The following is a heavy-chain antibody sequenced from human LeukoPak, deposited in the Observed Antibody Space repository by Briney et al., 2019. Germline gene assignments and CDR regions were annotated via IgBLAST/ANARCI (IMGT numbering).Heavy chain of an antibody. CDR3: ARRLTMITFGGVIVPIFDY. CDR1: GGSISSGGYY. V-gene: IGHV4-31*03. J-gene: IGHJ4*02. Sequence: SQTLSLTCTVSGGSISSGGYYWSWIRQHPGKGLEWIGYIYYSGCTYYNPSLKSRVTISVDTSKNQFSLKLSSVTAADTAVYYCARRLTMITFGGVIVPIFDYWGQGTLVTVSS. D-gene: IGHD3-16*02. CDR2: IYYSGCT.